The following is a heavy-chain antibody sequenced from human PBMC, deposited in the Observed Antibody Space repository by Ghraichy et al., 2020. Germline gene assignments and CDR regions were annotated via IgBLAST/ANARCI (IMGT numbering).Heavy chain of an antibody. CDR3: AREGLYGDYGAFDI. V-gene: IGHV3-30*04. CDR1: GFTFSSYA. D-gene: IGHD4-17*01. Sequence: GGSLRLSCAASGFTFSSYAMHWVRQAPGKGLEWVAVISYDGSNKYYADSVKGRFTISRDNSKNTLYLQMNSLRAEDTAVYYCAREGLYGDYGAFDIWGQGTMVTVSS. CDR2: ISYDGSNK. J-gene: IGHJ3*02.